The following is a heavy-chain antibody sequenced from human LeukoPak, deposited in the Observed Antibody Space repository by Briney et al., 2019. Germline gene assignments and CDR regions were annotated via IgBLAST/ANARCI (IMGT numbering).Heavy chain of an antibody. D-gene: IGHD3-16*01. CDR3: ARGNPKKRGGFY. J-gene: IGHJ4*02. V-gene: IGHV4-34*01. CDR1: GFTVSSNY. CDR2: INHSGST. Sequence: GSLRLSCAASGFTVSSNYMSWVRQPPGKGLEWIGEINHSGSTNYNPSLKSRVTISVDTSKNQFSLKLSSVTAADTAVYYCARGNPKKRGGFYWGQGTLVTVSS.